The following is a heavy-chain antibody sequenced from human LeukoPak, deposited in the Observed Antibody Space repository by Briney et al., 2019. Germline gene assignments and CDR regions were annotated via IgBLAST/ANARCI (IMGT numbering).Heavy chain of an antibody. CDR3: AAAPAAILGVAY. CDR2: IRYDGTNK. D-gene: IGHD2-2*01. CDR1: GFTFSSHG. Sequence: GGSLRLSCAASGFTFSSHGMHWVRQAPGKGLEWVTFIRYDGTNKFYADSVKGRFTISRDNSKNTAYLQMNSLRVEDTAVYYCAAAPAAILGVAYWGQGTLVTVSS. V-gene: IGHV3-30*02. J-gene: IGHJ4*02.